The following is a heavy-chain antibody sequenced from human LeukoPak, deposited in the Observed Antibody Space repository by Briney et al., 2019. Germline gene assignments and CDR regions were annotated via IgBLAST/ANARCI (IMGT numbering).Heavy chain of an antibody. CDR1: GYTFTSYD. Sequence: RASVKVSCKASGYTFTSYDINWVRQATGQGLEWMGWMNPNSGNTGYAQKFQGRVTITRNTSISTAYMELSSLRSEDTAVYYCARLWSTWVKRDYWGQGTLVTVSS. D-gene: IGHD2-21*01. CDR2: MNPNSGNT. V-gene: IGHV1-8*03. CDR3: ARLWSTWVKRDY. J-gene: IGHJ4*02.